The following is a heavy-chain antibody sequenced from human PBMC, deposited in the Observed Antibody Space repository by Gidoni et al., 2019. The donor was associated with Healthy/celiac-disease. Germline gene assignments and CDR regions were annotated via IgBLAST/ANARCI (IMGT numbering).Heavy chain of an antibody. V-gene: IGHV3-48*02. J-gene: IGHJ4*02. CDR1: GCTFSSYS. CDR3: ARDGVVTGDLDY. D-gene: IGHD7-27*01. CDR2: ISSRSSTI. Sequence: EVQMVESGGGLVQPGGSRRLSGAASGCTFSSYSMNWVRQAPGKGLEWVSYISSRSSTIYYADSVQCRFTISRDNAKNSLYLQMNSLRDEDTAVYYCARDGVVTGDLDYWGQGTLVTVSS.